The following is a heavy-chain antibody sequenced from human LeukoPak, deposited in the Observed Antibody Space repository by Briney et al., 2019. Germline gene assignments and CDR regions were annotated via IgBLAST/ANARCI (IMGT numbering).Heavy chain of an antibody. D-gene: IGHD1-20*01. V-gene: IGHV3-66*01. CDR1: GFTVSSNY. J-gene: IGHJ5*02. CDR3: ARGEYNWNDLHL. CDR2: IYSSGTT. Sequence: GGSLRLSCAVSGFTVSSNYMSWVRQAPGKGLEWVSVIYSSGTTYYADSVKGRFTISRDNSKNTLYLQMNSLRVEDTAVYYCARGEYNWNDLHLWGQGTLVTVSS.